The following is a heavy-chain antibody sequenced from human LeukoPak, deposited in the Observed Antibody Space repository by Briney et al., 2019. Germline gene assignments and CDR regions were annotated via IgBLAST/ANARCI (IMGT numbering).Heavy chain of an antibody. CDR1: GGSFSGYY. J-gene: IGHJ4*02. CDR2: INHSGST. Sequence: SETLSLTCAVYGGSFSGYYWSWIRQPPGKGLEWIGEINHSGSTNYNPSLKSRVTMSVDTSKNQFSLKVSSVTAADTAVYYCARGSGWYYFDYWGQGTLVTVSS. CDR3: ARGSGWYYFDY. V-gene: IGHV4-34*01. D-gene: IGHD6-19*01.